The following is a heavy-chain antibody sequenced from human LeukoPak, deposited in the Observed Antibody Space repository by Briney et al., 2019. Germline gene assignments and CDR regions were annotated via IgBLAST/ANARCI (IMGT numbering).Heavy chain of an antibody. V-gene: IGHV3-23*01. J-gene: IGHJ4*02. D-gene: IGHD1-26*01. Sequence: PGGSLRLSCAASRFTFSRYAMNWVRQAPGKGLEWISGISGSGASTYYADSVKGRFTISRDDSRNTLYLQMNSLRGDDTAVYYCAKDVGKWESLHFFDYWGQGTLVTVSS. CDR2: ISGSGAST. CDR3: AKDVGKWESLHFFDY. CDR1: RFTFSRYA.